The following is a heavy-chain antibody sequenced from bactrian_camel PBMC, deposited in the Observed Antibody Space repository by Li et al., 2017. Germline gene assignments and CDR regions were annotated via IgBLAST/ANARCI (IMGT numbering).Heavy chain of an antibody. D-gene: IGHD2*01. CDR3: AKDRSDYCRGSYCYDDLDY. V-gene: IGHV3-2*01. J-gene: IGHJ4*01. Sequence: VQLVESGGGLVQPGGSLRLSCAAAGLTFIGYYMTWVRQAPGKGLEWVSGIYTDSSKTGYADSVKGRFTISRDNAKNTLYLQLNSLKIEDTAMYYCAKDRSDYCRGSYCYDDLDYWGQGTQVTVS. CDR1: GLTFIGYY. CDR2: IYTDSSKT.